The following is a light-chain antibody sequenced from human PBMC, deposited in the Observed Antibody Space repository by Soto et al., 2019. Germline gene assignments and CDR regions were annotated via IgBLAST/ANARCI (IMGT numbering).Light chain of an antibody. CDR3: QQYNSYSPWT. J-gene: IGKJ1*01. Sequence: DIQMTQSPSTLSASVGDRVTITCRASQSISNWLAWYQQKPGKAAKLLIYKASSLESGVPSRFSGSGSGTEFTLTISSLQPDDFATYYCQQYNSYSPWTFGQGTKVEIK. CDR1: QSISNW. V-gene: IGKV1-5*03. CDR2: KAS.